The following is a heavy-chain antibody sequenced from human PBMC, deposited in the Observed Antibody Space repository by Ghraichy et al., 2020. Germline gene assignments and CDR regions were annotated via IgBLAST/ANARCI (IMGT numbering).Heavy chain of an antibody. J-gene: IGHJ4*02. CDR2: ISSSSSYI. CDR1: GFTLSSYS. CDR3: ARGYYDILTGYPPAFDLDY. Sequence: GGSLRLSCAASGFTLSSYSMNWVRQAPGKGLEWVSFISSSSSYIYYADSVKGRFTISRDNAKNSLYLQMNSLRAEDTAVYYCARGYYDILTGYPPAFDLDYWGQGTLVTVSS. D-gene: IGHD3-9*01. V-gene: IGHV3-21*01.